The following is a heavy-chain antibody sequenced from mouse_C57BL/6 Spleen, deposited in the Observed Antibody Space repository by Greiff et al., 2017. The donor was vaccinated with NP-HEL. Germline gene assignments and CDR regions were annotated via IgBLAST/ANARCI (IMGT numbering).Heavy chain of an antibody. Sequence: VQLQQSGAELARPGASVKMSCKASGYTFTSYTMHWVKQRPGQGLEWIGYINPSSGYTKYNQKFKDKATLTADKSSSTAYMQLSSLTSEDSAVYYLARSSGPYAMDYWGQGTSVTVSS. CDR3: ARSSGPYAMDY. J-gene: IGHJ4*01. CDR2: INPSSGYT. V-gene: IGHV1-4*01. D-gene: IGHD3-2*02. CDR1: GYTFTSYT.